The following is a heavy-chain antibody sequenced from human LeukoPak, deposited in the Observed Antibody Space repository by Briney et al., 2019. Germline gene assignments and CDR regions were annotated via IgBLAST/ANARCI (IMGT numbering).Heavy chain of an antibody. D-gene: IGHD2-2*01. CDR1: GDSVSSNSVT. Sequence: SQTLSLTCAISGDSVSSNSVTWNWIKQSPSRGLEWLGRTYYRSTWYNDHAVSVRGRITVNPDTSKNQFSLHLNSVTPEDTAVYYCARRLTQYDCFDPWGQGILVAVSS. V-gene: IGHV6-1*01. CDR2: TYYRSTWYN. J-gene: IGHJ5*02. CDR3: ARRLTQYDCFDP.